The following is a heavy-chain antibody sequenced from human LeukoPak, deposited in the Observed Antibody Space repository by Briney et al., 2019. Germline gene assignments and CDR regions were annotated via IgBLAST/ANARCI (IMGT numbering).Heavy chain of an antibody. Sequence: PSETLSLTCTVSGGSISSSSYYWGWIRQPPGKGLEWIGSIYYSGSTYYNPSLKSRVTITVDTSKKQFFHKLSPGTAADTAVYYCARRSMVRRMNWFDPWGQGTLVTVSS. J-gene: IGHJ5*02. CDR2: IYYSGST. CDR3: ARRSMVRRMNWFDP. CDR1: GGSISSSSYY. D-gene: IGHD3-10*01. V-gene: IGHV4-39*07.